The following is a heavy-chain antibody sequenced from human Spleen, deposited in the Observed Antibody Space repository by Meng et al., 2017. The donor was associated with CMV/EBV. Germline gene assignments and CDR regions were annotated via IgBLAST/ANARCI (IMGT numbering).Heavy chain of an antibody. CDR1: GFTVSNNY. Sequence: GGSLRLSCAASGFTVSNNYMNWVRQAPGKGLEWVSVIYSGGSTYYADSVKGRFTISRDNSKNTLYLQMNSLRAEDTAVYYCAKTNNYAFDPWGQGTLVTVSS. CDR2: IYSGGST. CDR3: AKTNNYAFDP. V-gene: IGHV3-53*01. J-gene: IGHJ5*02. D-gene: IGHD4-11*01.